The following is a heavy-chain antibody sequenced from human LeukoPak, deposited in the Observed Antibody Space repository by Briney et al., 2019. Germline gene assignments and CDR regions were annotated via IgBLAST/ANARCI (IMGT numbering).Heavy chain of an antibody. J-gene: IGHJ3*02. CDR1: GFTFDDYA. D-gene: IGHD2-2*01. V-gene: IGHV3-9*01. CDR3: AKAGRYCSSTSCPDAFDI. CDR2: ISWNSGSI. Sequence: GGSLRLSCAASGFTFDDYAMHWVRQAPGKGLEWVSGISWNSGSIGYADSVKGRFTISRGNAKNSLYLQMNSLRAEDTALYYCAKAGRYCSSTSCPDAFDIWGQGTMVTVSS.